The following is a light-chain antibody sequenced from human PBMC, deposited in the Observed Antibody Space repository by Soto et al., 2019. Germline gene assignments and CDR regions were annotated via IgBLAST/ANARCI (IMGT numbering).Light chain of an antibody. Sequence: QSVLTQPASVSGSPGQSITISCTGTSSDVGGYNYVSWYQQYPGKAPKLMIYDVSNRPSGVSDRFSGSKSGNTASLTISGLQAEDEADYYCSSYTNSNTLVFGTGTKLTVL. CDR1: SSDVGGYNY. J-gene: IGLJ1*01. CDR3: SSYTNSNTLV. V-gene: IGLV2-14*01. CDR2: DVS.